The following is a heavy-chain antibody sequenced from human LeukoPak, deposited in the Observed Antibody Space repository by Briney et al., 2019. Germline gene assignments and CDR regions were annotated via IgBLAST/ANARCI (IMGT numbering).Heavy chain of an antibody. Sequence: GASVKVSCKASGYTFTSYYMHWVRQAPGQGLEWMGIINPSGGSTSYAQKFQGRVTMTRDTSTSTVYMELSSLRSKDTAVYYCAREVVTATIYYYYGMDVWGQGTTVTVSS. CDR1: GYTFTSYY. J-gene: IGHJ6*02. D-gene: IGHD2-21*02. CDR3: AREVVTATIYYYYGMDV. V-gene: IGHV1-46*01. CDR2: INPSGGST.